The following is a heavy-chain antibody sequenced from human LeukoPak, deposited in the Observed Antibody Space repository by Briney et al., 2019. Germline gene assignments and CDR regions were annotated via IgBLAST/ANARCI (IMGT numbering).Heavy chain of an antibody. Sequence: GGSLRLSCAGSGFSVSNYYMSWVRQAPGKGLEWVSLIRDSGETFYADSVKGRFTISRDNSKNTLYLQMNSLRAEDTAVYYCAKAGGSGDFDYWGQGTLVTVSS. CDR3: AKAGGSGDFDY. V-gene: IGHV3-53*01. CDR2: IRDSGET. D-gene: IGHD6-19*01. CDR1: GFSVSNYY. J-gene: IGHJ4*02.